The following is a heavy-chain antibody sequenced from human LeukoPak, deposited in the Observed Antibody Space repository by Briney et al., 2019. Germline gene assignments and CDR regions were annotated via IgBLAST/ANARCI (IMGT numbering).Heavy chain of an antibody. Sequence: SETLSLTCTFSGGVISGYYWSSIRQPPGKGLEWIGYSYYSGSTNYNPSLKSRITISVDASKNQFSLKLSSVTGAVSDVYNRANLSGSSEATPQKSVYWGQGTLVTVSS. V-gene: IGHV4-59*01. CDR1: GGVISGYY. J-gene: IGHJ4*02. CDR3: ANLSGSSEATPQKSVY. CDR2: SYYSGST. D-gene: IGHD5-12*01.